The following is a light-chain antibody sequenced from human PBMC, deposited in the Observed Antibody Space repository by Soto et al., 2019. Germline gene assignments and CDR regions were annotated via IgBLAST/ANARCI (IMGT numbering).Light chain of an antibody. J-gene: IGLJ2*01. CDR3: SSYTSITTLVV. V-gene: IGLV2-14*03. Sequence: QSALTQPASVSGSPGQSITISCTGTSSDVGAYNYVSWYQQHPGKAPKLVIYDVSHRPSGVSNRFSGSKSGNTASLTISGLQAEDEADYFCSSYTSITTLVVFGGGTKLTVL. CDR2: DVS. CDR1: SSDVGAYNY.